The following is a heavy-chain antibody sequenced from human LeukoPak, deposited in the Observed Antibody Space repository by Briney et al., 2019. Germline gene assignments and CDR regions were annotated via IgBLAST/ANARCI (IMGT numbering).Heavy chain of an antibody. CDR3: TRGSRRYDSSGYYYPPEN. V-gene: IGHV1-18*01. CDR1: GYTFTSFG. Sequence: ASVKVSCKASGYTFTSFGISWVRQAPGQGLEWMGWISAYNGNTNYAQKLQGRVTMTADTSTSTAYMEIRSLRSDDTAVYYCTRGSRRYDSSGYYYPPENWGQGTLVTVSS. J-gene: IGHJ4*02. CDR2: ISAYNGNT. D-gene: IGHD3-22*01.